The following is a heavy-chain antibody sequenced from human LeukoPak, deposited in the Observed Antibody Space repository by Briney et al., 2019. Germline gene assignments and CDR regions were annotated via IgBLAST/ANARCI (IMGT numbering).Heavy chain of an antibody. CDR2: IYYSGST. J-gene: IGHJ5*02. Sequence: SQTLSLTCAVSGDSISSGGYYWSWIRQPPGKGLEWIGYIYYSGSTNNNPSLKSRVTMSVDTSKDQFSLKLSSVTAADTAVYYCARERRILSWDNWFDPWGQGTLVTVSS. CDR1: GDSISSGGYY. CDR3: ARERRILSWDNWFDP. V-gene: IGHV4-61*08. D-gene: IGHD1-26*01.